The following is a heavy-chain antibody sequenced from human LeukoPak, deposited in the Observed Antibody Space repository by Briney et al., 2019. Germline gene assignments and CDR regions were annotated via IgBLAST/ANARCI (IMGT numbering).Heavy chain of an antibody. D-gene: IGHD3-9*01. CDR3: ARDLRYFDWLLYFDY. CDR2: INPNSGGT. J-gene: IGHJ4*02. Sequence: ASVKVSCKASGGTFSSYAISWVRQAPGQGLEWMGWINPNSGGTNYAQKFQGRVTMTRDTSISTACMELSRLRSDDTAVYYCARDLRYFDWLLYFDYWGQGTLVTVSS. CDR1: GGTFSSYA. V-gene: IGHV1-2*02.